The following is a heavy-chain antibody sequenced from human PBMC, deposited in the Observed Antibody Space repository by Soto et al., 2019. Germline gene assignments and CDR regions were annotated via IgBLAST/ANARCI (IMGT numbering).Heavy chain of an antibody. CDR2: ISSSSSYI. V-gene: IGHV3-21*01. CDR1: GFTFSSYS. CDR3: ARGHPYCGGHCPDD. J-gene: IGHJ4*02. D-gene: IGHD2-21*02. Sequence: GGSLRLSCAASGFTFSSYSMNWVRQAPGKGLEWVSSISSSSSYIYYADSVKGRFTISRDNAKNSLYLQMNSLRADDTAVYYCARGHPYCGGHCPDDWGQGTLVTGSA.